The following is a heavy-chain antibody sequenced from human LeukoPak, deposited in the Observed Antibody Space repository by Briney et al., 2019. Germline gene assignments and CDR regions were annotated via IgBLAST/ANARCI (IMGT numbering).Heavy chain of an antibody. Sequence: SETLSLTCTVSGGSISSYYWSWIRQPPGKGLEWIGYIYYSGSTNYNPSLRSRVTISVDTSKNQFSLKLSSVTAADTAVYYCARGVVPADPQKKYYYYYYMDVWGKGTTVTVSS. CDR1: GGSISSYY. CDR2: IYYSGST. J-gene: IGHJ6*03. D-gene: IGHD2-2*01. V-gene: IGHV4-59*01. CDR3: ARGVVPADPQKKYYYYYYMDV.